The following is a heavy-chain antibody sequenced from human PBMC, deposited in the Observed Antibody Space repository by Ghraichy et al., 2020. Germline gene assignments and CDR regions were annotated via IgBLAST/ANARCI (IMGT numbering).Heavy chain of an antibody. J-gene: IGHJ4*02. CDR1: GFTFSSYA. V-gene: IGHV3-23*01. D-gene: IGHD4/OR15-4a*01. Sequence: GSLRLSCAASGFTFSSYAMSWVRQAPGKGLEWVSAISRSGGGTYYADSVKGRFTISRDNSKNTLYLQMNTLRAEDTAVYYCAKEDDYGGSLGGIDYFDYWGQGTLVTVSS. CDR3: AKEDDYGGSLGGIDYFDY. CDR2: ISRSGGGT.